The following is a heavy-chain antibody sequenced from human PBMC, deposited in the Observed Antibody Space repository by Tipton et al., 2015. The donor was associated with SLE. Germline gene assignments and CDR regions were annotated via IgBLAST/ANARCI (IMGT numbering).Heavy chain of an antibody. CDR2: ISWNSGSI. D-gene: IGHD6-13*01. J-gene: IGHJ4*02. CDR1: GFTFDDSA. V-gene: IGHV3-9*01. Sequence: SLRLSCAASGFTFDDSAMHCVRQAPGKGLEWVSGISWNSGSIGYADSVKGRFTISRDNAKNSLYLQMNSLRAEDTALYYCAKTIAAAGWGYFDYWGQGTLVTVSS. CDR3: AKTIAAAGWGYFDY.